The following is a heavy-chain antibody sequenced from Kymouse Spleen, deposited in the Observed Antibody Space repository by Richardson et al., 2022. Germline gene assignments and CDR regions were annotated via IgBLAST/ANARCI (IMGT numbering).Heavy chain of an antibody. J-gene: IGHJ4*02. Sequence: QVQLVESGGGVVQPGRSLRLSCAASGFTFSSYGMHWVRQAPGKGLEWVAVIWYDGSNKYYADSVKGRFTISRDNSKNTLYLQMNSLRAEDTAVYYCARESSTRGFDYWGQGTLVTVSS. CDR1: GFTFSSYG. V-gene: IGHV3-33*01. CDR3: ARESSTRGFDY. CDR2: IWYDGSNK. D-gene: IGHD2-2*02,IGHD3-3*01,IGHD3-9*01.